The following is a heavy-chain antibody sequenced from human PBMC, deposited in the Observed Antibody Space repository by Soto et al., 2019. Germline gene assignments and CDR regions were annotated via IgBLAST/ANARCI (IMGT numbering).Heavy chain of an antibody. CDR1: GFTLNNYF. CDR3: ARNWREDYYEMDV. CDR2: IKQDGSEI. Sequence: SGGSLRLSCAASGFTLNNYFMSWVRQAPGKGLEWVANIKQDGSEIYYVDSVKGRFTISRDNAKNSLYLQMSGLRAEDTAVYYCARNWREDYYEMDVWGQGTTVTVSS. D-gene: IGHD1-26*01. J-gene: IGHJ6*02. V-gene: IGHV3-7*03.